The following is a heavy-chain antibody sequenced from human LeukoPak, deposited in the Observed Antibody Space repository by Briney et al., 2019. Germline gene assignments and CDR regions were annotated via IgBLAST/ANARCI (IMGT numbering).Heavy chain of an antibody. CDR3: ARRCFDTSGWLFDY. CDR2: INDNGSS. J-gene: IGHJ4*02. Sequence: SETLSLTCAVYGGSFSGYYWSWIRQPPGKGLEWIGEINDNGSSNYNPSVKSRVAISVETSKNQFSLKLTSVTAADTAVYYCARRCFDTSGWLFDYWGQGTLVTVSS. V-gene: IGHV4-34*01. D-gene: IGHD3-22*01. CDR1: GGSFSGYY.